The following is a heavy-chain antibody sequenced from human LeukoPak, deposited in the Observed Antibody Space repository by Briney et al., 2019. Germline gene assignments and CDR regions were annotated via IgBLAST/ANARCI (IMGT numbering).Heavy chain of an antibody. V-gene: IGHV4-39*01. D-gene: IGHD3-16*02. CDR2: IYYSGST. CDR1: GGSISSSSYY. Sequence: SETLSLTCTVSGGSISSSSYYWGWIRQPPGKGLEWIGSIYYSGSTYYNPSLKSRVTISVDTSKNQFSLKLSSVTAADTAVYYCARVYYVWGSYRYDYWGQGTLVTVSS. CDR3: ARVYYVWGSYRYDY. J-gene: IGHJ4*02.